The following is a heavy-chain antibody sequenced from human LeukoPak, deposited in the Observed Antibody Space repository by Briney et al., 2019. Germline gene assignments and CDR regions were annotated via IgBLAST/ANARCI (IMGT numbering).Heavy chain of an antibody. D-gene: IGHD3-22*01. V-gene: IGHV4-39*01. J-gene: IGHJ4*02. CDR1: GGSISSSSYY. Sequence: PSETLSLTCTVSGGSISSSSYYWGWIRQPPGKGLEWIGSIYYSGSTYYNPSLKSRVTISVDTSKNQFSLKLSSVTAADTAVYYCARRQKSYYYDSSGYYTPTSYFDYWGQGTLVTVSS. CDR3: ARRQKSYYYDSSGYYTPTSYFDY. CDR2: IYYSGST.